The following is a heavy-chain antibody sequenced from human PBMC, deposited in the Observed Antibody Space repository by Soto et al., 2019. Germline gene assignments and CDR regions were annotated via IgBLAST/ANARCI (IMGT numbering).Heavy chain of an antibody. D-gene: IGHD3-16*01. CDR1: GYTFTSYD. J-gene: IGHJ6*02. V-gene: IGHV1-8*01. CDR2: MNPNSANT. Sequence: QVQLVQSGAEVKKPGASVKVSCKASGYTFTSYDINWVRQATGQGLEWMGWMNPNSANTGYAQKFQGRVTMTRSTTISTAYRELSRLSSEDTGVDYSEREGGRGMDVWGQGTTVTVSS. CDR3: EREGGRGMDV.